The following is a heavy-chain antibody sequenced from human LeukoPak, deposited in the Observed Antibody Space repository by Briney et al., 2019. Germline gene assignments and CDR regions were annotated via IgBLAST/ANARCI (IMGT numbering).Heavy chain of an antibody. Sequence: GGSLRLSCAASGFTFSSYAMSWVRQAPGKGLEWVSAISGNGGSTYYADSVKGRFTISRDNSKNTLYLQMNSLRAEDTAVYYCAKDRYYDSSGYYSFDYWGQGTLVTVSS. CDR3: AKDRYYDSSGYYSFDY. CDR2: ISGNGGST. D-gene: IGHD3-22*01. J-gene: IGHJ4*02. CDR1: GFTFSSYA. V-gene: IGHV3-23*01.